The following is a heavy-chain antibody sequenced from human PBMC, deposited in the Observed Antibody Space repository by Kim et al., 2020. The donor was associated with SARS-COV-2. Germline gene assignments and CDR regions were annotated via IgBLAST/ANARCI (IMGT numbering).Heavy chain of an antibody. CDR1: GFTFDDYA. J-gene: IGHJ4*01. CDR2: ISWNSGSI. V-gene: IGHV3-9*01. Sequence: GGSLRLSCAASGFTFDDYAMHWVRQDPGKGLEWVSGISWNSGSIGYADSVKGRFTISRDNAKNSLYLQMNSLRAEDTALYYCAKVRSSSWKRNLIDYWG. CDR3: AKVRSSSWKRNLIDY. D-gene: IGHD6-13*01.